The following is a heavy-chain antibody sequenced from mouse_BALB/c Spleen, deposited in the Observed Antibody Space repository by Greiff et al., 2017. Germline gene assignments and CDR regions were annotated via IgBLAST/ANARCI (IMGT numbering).Heavy chain of an antibody. Sequence: EVQRVESGGGLVKPGGSLKLSCAASGFTFSSYAMSWVRQTPEKRLEWVASISSGGSTYYPDSVKGRFTISRDNARNILYLQMSSLRSEDTAMYYCARGGVMDYWGQGTSVTVSS. J-gene: IGHJ4*01. V-gene: IGHV5-6-5*01. CDR3: ARGGVMDY. CDR2: ISSGGST. CDR1: GFTFSSYA.